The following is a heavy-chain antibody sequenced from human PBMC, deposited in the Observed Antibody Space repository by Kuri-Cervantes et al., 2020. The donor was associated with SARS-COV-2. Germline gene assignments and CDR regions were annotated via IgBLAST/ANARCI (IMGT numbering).Heavy chain of an antibody. Sequence: GGSLRLSCAASGFTFSSYEMNWVRQAPGKGLEWVSYISSSGSTIYYADSVKGRFTISRDNAKTSLYLQMNSLRAEDTAVYYCAREPREYYDFWSGYPHYFDYWGQGTLVTVSS. V-gene: IGHV3-48*03. CDR2: ISSSGSTI. CDR3: AREPREYYDFWSGYPHYFDY. D-gene: IGHD3-3*01. J-gene: IGHJ4*02. CDR1: GFTFSSYE.